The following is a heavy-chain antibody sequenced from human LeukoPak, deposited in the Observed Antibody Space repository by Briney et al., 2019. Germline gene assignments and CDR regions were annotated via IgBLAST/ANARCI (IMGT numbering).Heavy chain of an antibody. D-gene: IGHD4-23*01. CDR3: AKYDYGGNPNEYYFDY. V-gene: IGHV3-23*01. J-gene: IGHJ4*02. CDR2: IGDNGDST. CDR1: GFTFSSYA. Sequence: GGSLRLSCAASGFTFSSYAMSWVRQAPGKGLEWVSTIGDNGDSTYYADSVKGRFTISRDDSKNTLYLQMNSLRAQDTAVYYCAKYDYGGNPNEYYFDYWGQGTLVTVSS.